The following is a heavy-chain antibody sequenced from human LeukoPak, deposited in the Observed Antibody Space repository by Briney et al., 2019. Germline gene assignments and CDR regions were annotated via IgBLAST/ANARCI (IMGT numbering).Heavy chain of an antibody. J-gene: IGHJ5*02. CDR2: IDPENGKT. CDR3: FANSGSYQGWFDP. D-gene: IGHD1-26*01. CDR1: GYTFTDYY. V-gene: IGHV1-69-2*01. Sequence: GATVKISCQASGYTFTDYYIHWVQQAAGKGLEWMGRIDPENGKTKYAEKFQGRINITADTSADTGYMEMSNLRSEDTAVYFCFANSGSYQGWFDPWGQGTLVIVSS.